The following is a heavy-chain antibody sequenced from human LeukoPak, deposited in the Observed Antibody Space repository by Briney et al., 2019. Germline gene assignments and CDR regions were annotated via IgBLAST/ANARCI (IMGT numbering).Heavy chain of an antibody. CDR1: GFTFSNFW. CDR2: IHQDGSTK. J-gene: IGHJ4*02. V-gene: IGHV3-7*01. CDR3: ARDMKGNLDY. D-gene: IGHD1-14*01. Sequence: PGGSLRLSCAAAGFTFSNFWMAWVRQAPGEVLEWVANIHQDGSTKQYVDSGRGRFTISRDNAKNSLYLQMNSLTAEETGLYHCARDMKGNLDYWGQGTLVTVSS.